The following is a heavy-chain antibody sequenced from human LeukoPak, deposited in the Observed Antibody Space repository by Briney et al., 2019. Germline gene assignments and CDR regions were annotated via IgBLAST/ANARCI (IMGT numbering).Heavy chain of an antibody. CDR3: AKDFMVRGVIGSAFDI. D-gene: IGHD3-10*01. J-gene: IGHJ3*02. V-gene: IGHV3-23*01. CDR2: IGRSDGST. CDR1: GFTFTNYA. Sequence: GGSLRLSCAASGFTFTNYAMTWVRQAPGKGLEWVSAIGRSDGSTYYADSVKGRFTISRDNSKNTLCLQMNSLRAEDTAVYYCAKDFMVRGVIGSAFDIWGQGTMVTVSS.